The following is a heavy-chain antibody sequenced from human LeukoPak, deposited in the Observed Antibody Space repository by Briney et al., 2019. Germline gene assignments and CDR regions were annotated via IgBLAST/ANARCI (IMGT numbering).Heavy chain of an antibody. J-gene: IGHJ4*02. V-gene: IGHV1-46*01. D-gene: IGHD6-25*01. CDR1: GYTFTSYY. Sequence: ASVRVSCKASGYTFTSYYMHWMRQAPGQGPEWMGIINPRGGSTDYAQKFQGRITMTSDTSTSTVYMELNSLRSDDTAVYFCAKVGSAAATADYWGQGTLVTVSS. CDR3: AKVGSAAATADY. CDR2: INPRGGST.